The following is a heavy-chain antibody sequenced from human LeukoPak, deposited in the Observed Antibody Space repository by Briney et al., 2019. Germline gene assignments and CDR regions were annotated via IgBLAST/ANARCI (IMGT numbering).Heavy chain of an antibody. CDR3: ASGWVAETTVVTPYNY. CDR1: GSPVTSYA. Sequence: APVKVSCKASGSPVTSYAIIWVRQAPGHGLEWMGGIISSFGTANYAQKFQDKVTITAVESMSTVYMELSSLRSEDTAVYYCASGWVAETTVVTPYNYWGQGTLVTVSS. J-gene: IGHJ4*02. V-gene: IGHV1-69*13. D-gene: IGHD4-23*01. CDR2: IISSFGTA.